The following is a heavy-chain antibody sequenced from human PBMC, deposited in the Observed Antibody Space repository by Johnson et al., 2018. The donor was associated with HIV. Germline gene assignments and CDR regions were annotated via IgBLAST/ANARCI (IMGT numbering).Heavy chain of an antibody. J-gene: IGHJ3*02. CDR1: GFTFSSYA. V-gene: IGHV3-30-3*01. CDR2: ISYDGSNK. Sequence: QVQLVESGGGVVQPGRSLRLSCAASGFTFSSYAMHWVRQAPGKGLEWVAVISYDGSNKYYADSVKGRFTTARDNSKNTLYLQMNSLRAEDTAVYYCARDSDAFDIWGQGTMVTVSS. CDR3: ARDSDAFDI.